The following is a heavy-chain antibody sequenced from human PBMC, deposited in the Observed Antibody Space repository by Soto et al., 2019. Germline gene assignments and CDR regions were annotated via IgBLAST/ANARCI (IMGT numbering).Heavy chain of an antibody. D-gene: IGHD4-4*01. Sequence: QITLRESGPTLVKPTQTLTLSCTLSGFSINTGGVGVGWIRQPPGKAPEWLALLYWNDDERYSPSLRYRLSVTKDASENRVVLTMTHLDLTDTGTYYCAKRRAISNKLFFDHWGQGALVTVSS. CDR1: GFSINTGGVG. CDR3: AKRRAISNKLFFDH. CDR2: LYWNDDE. V-gene: IGHV2-5*01. J-gene: IGHJ4*02.